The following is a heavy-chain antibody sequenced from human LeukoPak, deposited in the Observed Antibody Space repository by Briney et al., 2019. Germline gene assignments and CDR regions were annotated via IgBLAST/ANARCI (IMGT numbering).Heavy chain of an antibody. Sequence: GGSLRLSCAASGFTFSSYSMNWVRQAPGKGLEWVSYISSSSSTIYYADSVKGRFSISRDNAKNSLSLQMNSLRAEDTAVYYCARDRGSYSKDYWGQGTLVTVSS. CDR1: GFTFSSYS. CDR3: ARDRGSYSKDY. D-gene: IGHD1-26*01. V-gene: IGHV3-48*04. CDR2: ISSSSSTI. J-gene: IGHJ4*02.